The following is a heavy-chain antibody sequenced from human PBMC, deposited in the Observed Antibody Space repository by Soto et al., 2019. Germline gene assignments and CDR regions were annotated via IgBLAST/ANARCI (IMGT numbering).Heavy chain of an antibody. J-gene: IGHJ4*02. CDR1: GYTFANYG. V-gene: IGHV1-18*04. Sequence: QVELKQSGAAVKKPGASVRVSCRASGYTFANYGITWVRQAPGQGLQWMGWISGHDGKTKSNKNLQGRITMTTDTSTNTAYLELKNLTSEDTAIYYCARDSAFLFGSTGNFDYWGQGTLVSVSS. CDR3: ARDSAFLFGSTGNFDY. CDR2: ISGHDGKT. D-gene: IGHD2-15*01.